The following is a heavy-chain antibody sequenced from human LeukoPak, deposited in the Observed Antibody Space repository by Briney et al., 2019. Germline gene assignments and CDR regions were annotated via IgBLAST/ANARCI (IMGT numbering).Heavy chain of an antibody. CDR2: INPNSGDT. V-gene: IGHV1-2*02. D-gene: IGHD6-19*01. J-gene: IGHJ4*02. CDR1: GYTFTGYY. CDR3: TRDGQWGTDY. Sequence: ASVNVSFMASGYTFTGYYIHWVRQAPGQGLEWMGWINPNSGDTNYAQRFQGRVTMTRDTSIRTAYMEMTRLTSDDTTMYYCTRDGQWGTDYWGRGTLVTVSS.